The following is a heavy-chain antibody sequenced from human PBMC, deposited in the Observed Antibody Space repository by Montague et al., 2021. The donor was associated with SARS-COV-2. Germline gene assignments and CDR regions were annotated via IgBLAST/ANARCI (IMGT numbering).Heavy chain of an antibody. J-gene: IGHJ3*01. V-gene: IGHV4-38-2*02. Sequence: SETLSLTCTVSGYSISSGYYWGWIRQPPGKGLEWIGSIYHSGSTXYNPSLKRRVTISVDTSKNQFSLQLSSVTAADTAVYYCARRGIGYFSSTSCQNAFDFWGQGTMVTVSS. CDR1: GYSISSGYY. D-gene: IGHD2-2*01. CDR2: IYHSGST. CDR3: ARRGIGYFSSTSCQNAFDF.